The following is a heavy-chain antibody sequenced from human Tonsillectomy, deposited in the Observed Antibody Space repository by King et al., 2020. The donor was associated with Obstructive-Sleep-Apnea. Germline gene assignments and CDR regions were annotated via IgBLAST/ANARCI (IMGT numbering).Heavy chain of an antibody. D-gene: IGHD3-22*01. CDR1: GGSISTNY. J-gene: IGHJ4*02. V-gene: IGHV4-59*01. CDR2: IHYSGST. Sequence: QLQESGPGLVKPSDTLSLTCTVSGGSISTNYWSWIRQPPGKGLEWIVYIHYSGSTGNNPSLKSRATISLDTPKNQFSLKLSSVTAADTAVYYCAKARQGRGRSGYYVDYWGQGTLVTVSS. CDR3: AKARQGRGRSGYYVDY.